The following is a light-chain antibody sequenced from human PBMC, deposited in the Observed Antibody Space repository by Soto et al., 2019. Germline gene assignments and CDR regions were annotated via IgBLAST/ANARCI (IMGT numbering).Light chain of an antibody. CDR3: SSYTTSSTYV. V-gene: IGLV2-14*01. CDR1: SSDIGRYDY. J-gene: IGLJ1*01. CDR2: GVT. Sequence: QSALTQPASVSGSPGQSITISCTGTSSDIGRYDYVSWHPQHPGKAPKLIIHGVTHRPSGVSIRFAGSKSANTASLTISGLQAEDEAYYFCSSYTTSSTYVFGSGTKVTVL.